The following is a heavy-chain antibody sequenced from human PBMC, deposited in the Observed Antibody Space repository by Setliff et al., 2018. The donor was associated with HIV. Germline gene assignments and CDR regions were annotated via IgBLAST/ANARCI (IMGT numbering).Heavy chain of an antibody. J-gene: IGHJ6*02. V-gene: IGHV1-69*10. Sequence: SVKVSCKAYGGTFSSYAITWVRQAPGQGLECLGGIIPMLGITNYAQRFQGRLTITADEYTGTAYLELSSLRPEDTAVYYCARDQRAYNWNDGVFYYYGLGVWAQGTTVTVSS. CDR1: GGTFSSYA. CDR3: ARDQRAYNWNDGVFYYYGLGV. CDR2: IIPMLGIT. D-gene: IGHD1-20*01.